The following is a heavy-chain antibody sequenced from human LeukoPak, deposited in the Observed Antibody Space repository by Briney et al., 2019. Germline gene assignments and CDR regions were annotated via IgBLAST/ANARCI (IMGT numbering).Heavy chain of an antibody. CDR2: IYYSGST. J-gene: IGHJ6*02. D-gene: IGHD6-19*01. V-gene: IGHV4-59*08. CDR1: GGSISSYY. CDR3: ARRGIAVSMDV. Sequence: SETLSLTCTVSGGSISSYYWSWIRQPPGKGLEWIGYIYYSGSTNYNPSLKSRVTISVDTSKNQFSLKLSSVTAADTAVYYCARRGIAVSMDVWGQGTTVIVSS.